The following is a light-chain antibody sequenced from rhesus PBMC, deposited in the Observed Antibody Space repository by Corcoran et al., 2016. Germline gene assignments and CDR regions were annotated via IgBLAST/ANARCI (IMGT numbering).Light chain of an antibody. J-gene: IGKJ4*01. CDR2: SAS. V-gene: IGKV1-37*01. Sequence: DIQMTQSPSSLSASVGDRVTITCRASQGIRSFLAWYQQKPGKAPKPLIHSASNLESGVPSRVSGSGAGTDFTLTISSLQSEDFATYYCQQYSTRPLTFGGGTKVELK. CDR1: QGIRSF. CDR3: QQYSTRPLT.